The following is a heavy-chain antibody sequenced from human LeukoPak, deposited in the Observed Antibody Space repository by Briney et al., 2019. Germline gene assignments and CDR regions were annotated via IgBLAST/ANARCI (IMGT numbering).Heavy chain of an antibody. V-gene: IGHV4-34*01. Sequence: SETLSLTCAVYGGSFSGYYWSWIRQPPGKGLEWIGETNHSGSTNYNPSLKSRVTISVDTSKNQFSLKLSSVTAADTAVYYCARRRAVAGFEYFQHWGQGTLVTVSS. D-gene: IGHD6-19*01. CDR1: GGSFSGYY. CDR3: ARRRAVAGFEYFQH. CDR2: TNHSGST. J-gene: IGHJ1*01.